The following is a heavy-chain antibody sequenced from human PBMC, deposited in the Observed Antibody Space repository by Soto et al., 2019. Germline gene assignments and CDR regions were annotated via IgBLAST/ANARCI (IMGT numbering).Heavy chain of an antibody. CDR1: GVSFSKNS. CDR2: IIPMLGRP. D-gene: IGHD2-2*02. CDR3: VRGTRDCNTVRSYTPQGACYYGMDV. Sequence: QVQVAQSGAEVKKPGASVKVSCKTAGVSFSKNSISWVRQAPGQGLEWMGGIIPMLGRPNYAQKFRARVTIHGDAATGTAYMDLSDLRSDDTDMYYCVRGTRDCNTVRSYTPQGACYYGMDVWGQGTTVTVSS. V-gene: IGHV1-69*01. J-gene: IGHJ6*02.